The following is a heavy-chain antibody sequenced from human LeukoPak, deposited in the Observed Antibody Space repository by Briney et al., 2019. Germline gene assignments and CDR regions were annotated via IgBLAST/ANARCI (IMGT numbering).Heavy chain of an antibody. V-gene: IGHV3-48*03. Sequence: GESLRLSCAASGFTFSSYEMNWVRQAPGKGLEWVSYISSGGRTIYYADSVKGRFTISRDNAKNSLYLQMNSLRVDDTAVYYCARSTYSSSSDASDICGQGTMVTVSS. D-gene: IGHD6-13*01. J-gene: IGHJ3*02. CDR3: ARSTYSSSSDASDI. CDR2: ISSGGRTI. CDR1: GFTFSSYE.